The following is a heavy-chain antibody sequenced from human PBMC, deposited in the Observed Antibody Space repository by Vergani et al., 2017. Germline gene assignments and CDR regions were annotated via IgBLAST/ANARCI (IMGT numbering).Heavy chain of an antibody. D-gene: IGHD5-18*01. CDR2: IYYSGST. J-gene: IGHJ4*02. CDR3: ARGARYSGYXYGL. V-gene: IGHV4-59*01. Sequence: QVQLQESGPGLVKPSETLSLTCTVSGGSISSYYWSWIRQPPGKGLEWIGYIYYSGSTNYNPSLKSRVTISVDTSKNQFSLKLSSVTAADTAVYYCARGARYSGYXYGLWGQGTLATVSS. CDR1: GGSISSYY.